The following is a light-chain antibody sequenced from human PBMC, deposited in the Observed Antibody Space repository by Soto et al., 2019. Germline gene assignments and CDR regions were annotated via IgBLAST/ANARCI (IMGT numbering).Light chain of an antibody. CDR1: QSVSSY. CDR3: QQRSNWPIT. J-gene: IGKJ5*01. V-gene: IGKV3-11*01. CDR2: DAS. Sequence: EIVLTQSSAILSLSPGERATLSCRASQSVSSYLAWYQQKPGQAPRLLIYDASNRATGIPDRLSGSGSGTDFNLTISSLEPEDFAVYYCQQRSNWPITFGQGTRLEIK.